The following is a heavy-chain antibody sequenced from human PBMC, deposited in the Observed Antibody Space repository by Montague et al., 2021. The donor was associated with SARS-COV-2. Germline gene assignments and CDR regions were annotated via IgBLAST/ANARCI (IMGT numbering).Heavy chain of an antibody. CDR3: ARDLVIVVVPAAIDYYGMDV. Sequence: SLRPSCAASGFTFSSYAMHWVRQAPGKGLEWVAVISYDGSNKYYADSVKGRFTISRDNSKNTLYLQMNSLRAEDTAVYYCARDLVIVVVPAAIDYYGMDVWGQGTTVTVSS. CDR2: ISYDGSNK. J-gene: IGHJ6*02. CDR1: GFTFSSYA. V-gene: IGHV3-30*04. D-gene: IGHD2-2*03.